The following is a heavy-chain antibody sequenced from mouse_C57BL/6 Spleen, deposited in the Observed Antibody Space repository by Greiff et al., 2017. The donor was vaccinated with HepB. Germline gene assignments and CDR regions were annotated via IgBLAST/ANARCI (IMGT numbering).Heavy chain of an antibody. CDR1: GYTFTSYW. CDR2: INPSSGYT. J-gene: IGHJ4*01. V-gene: IGHV1-7*01. Sequence: QVQLKESGAELAKPGASVKLSCKASGYTFTSYWMHWVKQRPGQGLEWIGYINPSSGYTKYNQKFKDKATLTADKSSSTAYMQLSSLTYEDSAVYYCARFPNGNYVDYYAMDYWGQGTSVTVSS. CDR3: ARFPNGNYVDYYAMDY. D-gene: IGHD2-1*01.